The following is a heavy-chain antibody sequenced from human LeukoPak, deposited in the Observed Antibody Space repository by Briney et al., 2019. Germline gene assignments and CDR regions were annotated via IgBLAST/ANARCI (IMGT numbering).Heavy chain of an antibody. D-gene: IGHD2-2*01. CDR1: GYTFTSYD. CDR2: INPNSGGT. J-gene: IGHJ5*02. V-gene: IGHV1-2*02. Sequence: ASVKVSCKASGYTFTSYDINWVRQATGQGLEWMGWINPNSGGTNYAQKFQGRVTMTRDTSISTAYMELSRLRSDDTAVYYCAREGYCSSTSCPNWFDLWGQGTLVTVSS. CDR3: AREGYCSSTSCPNWFDL.